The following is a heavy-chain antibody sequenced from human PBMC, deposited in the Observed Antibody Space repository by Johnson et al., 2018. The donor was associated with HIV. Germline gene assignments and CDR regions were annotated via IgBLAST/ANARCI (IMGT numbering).Heavy chain of an antibody. J-gene: IGHJ3*01. CDR3: ARLLMRGPYYYETGGYYL. CDR1: GFTVSSNY. Sequence: VQLVESGGGLVQPGGSLRLSCAASGFTVSSNYMSWVRQAPGKGLEWVSVIYSGGSTYYADSVKGRFTISRDNSKNTLYLQMSSLRAEDTAVYYCARLLMRGPYYYETGGYYLWGQGTMVTVSS. V-gene: IGHV3-66*04. CDR2: IYSGGST. D-gene: IGHD3-22*01.